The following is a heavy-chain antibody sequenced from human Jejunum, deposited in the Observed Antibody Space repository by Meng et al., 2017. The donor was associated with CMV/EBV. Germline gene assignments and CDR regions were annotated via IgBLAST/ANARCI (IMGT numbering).Heavy chain of an antibody. Sequence: ITSSSHYWGWIRQPPGKGLEWVGSLYYTGNAYYNPSLKSRVTISVDTSKNQFSLKVSSMTAADTAVYYCARGLTGPEYYYNAMDVWGQGTAVTVSS. CDR1: ITSSSHY. J-gene: IGHJ6*02. D-gene: IGHD4-11*01. CDR2: LYYTGNA. V-gene: IGHV4-39*07. CDR3: ARGLTGPEYYYNAMDV.